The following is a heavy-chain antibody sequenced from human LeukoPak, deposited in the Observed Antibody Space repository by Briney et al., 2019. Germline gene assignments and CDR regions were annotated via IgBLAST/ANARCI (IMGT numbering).Heavy chain of an antibody. CDR2: IYYSGST. D-gene: IGHD6-6*01. V-gene: IGHV4-31*03. J-gene: IGHJ4*02. Sequence: PSQTLSLTCTVSGGSISSGGYYWSWIRQRPGKGLEWIGYIYYSGSTYYNPSLKSRVTISVDTSKNQFSLKLSSVTAADTAVYYCARDVEGVAAFGYWGQGTLVTVSS. CDR3: ARDVEGVAAFGY. CDR1: GGSISSGGYY.